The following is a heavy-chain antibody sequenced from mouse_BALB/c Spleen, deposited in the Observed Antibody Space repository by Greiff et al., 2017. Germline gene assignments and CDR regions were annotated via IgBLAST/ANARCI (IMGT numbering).Heavy chain of an antibody. CDR2: IDTSDSYT. Sequence: QVQLQQPGAELVMPGASVKMSCKASGYTFTDYWMHWVKQRPGQGLEWIGAIDTSDSYTSYNQKFKGKATLTVDESSSTAYMQLSSLTSEDSAVYYCARAFYYFDYWGQGTTLTVSS. CDR3: ARAFYYFDY. J-gene: IGHJ2*01. CDR1: GYTFTDYW. V-gene: IGHV1-69*01.